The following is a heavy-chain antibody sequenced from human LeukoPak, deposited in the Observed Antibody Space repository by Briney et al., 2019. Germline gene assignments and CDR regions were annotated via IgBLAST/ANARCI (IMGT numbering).Heavy chain of an antibody. CDR2: IYYSGST. J-gene: IGHJ6*02. D-gene: IGHD3-10*01. V-gene: IGHV4-39*01. CDR3: ARHPITMVRGVIPNYYYGMDV. CDR1: GGSISSSSYY. Sequence: SETLSLTCTVSGGSISSSSYYWGWIRQPPGKGLEWIGSIYYSGSTYYNPSLKSQVTISVDTSKNQFSLKLSSVTAADTAVYYCARHPITMVRGVIPNYYYGMDVWGQGTTVTVSS.